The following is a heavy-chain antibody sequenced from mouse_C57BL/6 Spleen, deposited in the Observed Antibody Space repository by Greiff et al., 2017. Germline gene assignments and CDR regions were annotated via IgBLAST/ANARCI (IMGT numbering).Heavy chain of an antibody. D-gene: IGHD2-4*01. Sequence: VQLQQSGPGLVKPSQSLSLTCSVTGYSITSGYYWNWIRQFPGNKLEWMGYISYDGSNNYNPSLKNRISITRDTSKNQFFLKLNSVTTEDTATYYGARGEPYYDYEEAMDYWGQGTSVTVSS. V-gene: IGHV3-6*01. J-gene: IGHJ4*01. CDR1: GYSITSGYY. CDR3: ARGEPYYDYEEAMDY. CDR2: ISYDGSN.